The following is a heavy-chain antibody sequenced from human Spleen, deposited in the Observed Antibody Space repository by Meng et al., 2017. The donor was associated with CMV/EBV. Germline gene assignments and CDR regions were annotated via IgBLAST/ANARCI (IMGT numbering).Heavy chain of an antibody. CDR1: GLTFSSYY. Sequence: GESLKISCAASGLTFSSYYMSWVRQAPGKGLEWVATIHQDGSEKYYVDSVKGRFTISRDDSKSIAYLQMNSLKTEDTAVYYCTRWHSGSNFDYWGQGTLVTVSS. J-gene: IGHJ4*02. D-gene: IGHD1-26*01. CDR3: TRWHSGSNFDY. V-gene: IGHV3-7*03. CDR2: IHQDGSEK.